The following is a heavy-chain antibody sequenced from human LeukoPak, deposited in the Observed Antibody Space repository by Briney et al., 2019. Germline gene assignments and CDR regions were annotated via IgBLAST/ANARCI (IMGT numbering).Heavy chain of an antibody. Sequence: SGPTLANPTQTLTLTCRFSGFSLPTSGVPVGWIRQSPGKALEWLALIYWNNDNRYRPSLKTRLTITKDTSKNQVVLTMTEMDPVDTATYYCAHYGDYRFMYYFDYWGQGTLVTVSS. V-gene: IGHV2-5*01. CDR3: AHYGDYRFMYYFDY. CDR1: GFSLPTSGVP. D-gene: IGHD4-17*01. J-gene: IGHJ4*02. CDR2: IYWNNDN.